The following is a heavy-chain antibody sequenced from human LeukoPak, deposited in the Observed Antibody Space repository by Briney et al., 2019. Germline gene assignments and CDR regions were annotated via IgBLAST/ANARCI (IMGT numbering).Heavy chain of an antibody. J-gene: IGHJ4*02. CDR1: GFTFSTYA. D-gene: IGHD5-12*01. Sequence: GGSLRLSCAASGFTFSTYAITWVRQAPGQGLEWVSAISDNGGGTYYADSAKGRFTVSRDNSKNTLYLQMNSLRSEDTAIYYCARGGVATVHFYFDYWGQGALVTVSS. CDR3: ARGGVATVHFYFDY. V-gene: IGHV3-23*01. CDR2: ISDNGGGT.